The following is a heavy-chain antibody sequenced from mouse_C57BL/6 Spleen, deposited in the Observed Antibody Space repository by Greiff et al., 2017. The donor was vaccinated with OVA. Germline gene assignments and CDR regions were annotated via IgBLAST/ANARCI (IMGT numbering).Heavy chain of an antibody. V-gene: IGHV1-9*01. J-gene: IGHJ3*01. CDR2: ILPGSGST. D-gene: IGHD2-4*01. CDR1: GYTFTGYW. CDR3: ARGGNYDYDAWFAY. Sequence: QVQLQQSGAELMKPGASVKLSCKATGYTFTGYWIEWVKQRPGHGLEWIGEILPGSGSTNYNEKFKGKATFTADTSSNTAYMQLSSLTTEDSATYYCARGGNYDYDAWFAYCGQGTLVTVSA.